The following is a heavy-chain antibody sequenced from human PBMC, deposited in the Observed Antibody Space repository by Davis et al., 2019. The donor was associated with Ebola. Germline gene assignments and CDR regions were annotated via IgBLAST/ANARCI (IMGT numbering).Heavy chain of an antibody. J-gene: IGHJ6*02. Sequence: PGGSLRLSCAASGFTFSIYAMHWVRQAPGKGLEWVAVISYDGSNKYYADSVKGRFTISRDNSKNTLYLQMNSLRAEDTAVYYCARVVYDFWSGYYSGLDNYFGMDVWGQGTTVTVSS. CDR1: GFTFSIYA. CDR3: ARVVYDFWSGYYSGLDNYFGMDV. D-gene: IGHD3-3*01. V-gene: IGHV3-30-3*01. CDR2: ISYDGSNK.